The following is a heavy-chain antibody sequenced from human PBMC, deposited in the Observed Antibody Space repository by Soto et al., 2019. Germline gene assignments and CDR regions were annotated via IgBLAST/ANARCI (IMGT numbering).Heavy chain of an antibody. CDR1: GGSISSYY. V-gene: IGHV4-59*01. D-gene: IGHD3-16*01. CDR2: IYYSGST. J-gene: IGHJ4*02. CDR3: ARRYGGNFDY. Sequence: QVQLQESGPGLVKPSETLSLTCTVSGGSISSYYWSWIRQPPGKGLEWIGYIYYSGSTNYNPSLKSQVTISVDTSKNQFSLKLSSVTAADTAVYYCARRYGGNFDYWGQGTLVTVSP.